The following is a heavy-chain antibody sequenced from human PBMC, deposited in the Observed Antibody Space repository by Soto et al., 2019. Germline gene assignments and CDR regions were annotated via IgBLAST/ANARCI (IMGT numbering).Heavy chain of an antibody. Sequence: EVQLLESGGGLVQPGGSLRLSCAASGFTFSSYAMSWVRQAPGKGLEWVSAISGSGGSTYYADSVKGRFTISRDNSKNTLYLQMNSLRAEDTAVYYCAKENYYDSSGYYYDQNWFDPWGQGTLVTVSS. CDR3: AKENYYDSSGYYYDQNWFDP. CDR1: GFTFSSYA. D-gene: IGHD3-22*01. CDR2: ISGSGGST. V-gene: IGHV3-23*01. J-gene: IGHJ5*02.